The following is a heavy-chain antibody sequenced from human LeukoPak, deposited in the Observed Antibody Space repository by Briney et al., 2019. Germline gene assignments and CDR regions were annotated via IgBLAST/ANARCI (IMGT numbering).Heavy chain of an antibody. J-gene: IGHJ3*02. CDR3: ARNYYDSSGYYQDAFDI. D-gene: IGHD3-22*01. CDR2: IYYSGST. Sequence: SGTLSLTCTVSGGSISSSSYYWGWIRQPPGKGLEWIGSIYYSGSTYYNPSLKSRVTISVDTSKNQFSLKLSSVTAADTAVYYCARNYYDSSGYYQDAFDIWGLGTMVTVSS. CDR1: GGSISSSSYY. V-gene: IGHV4-39*01.